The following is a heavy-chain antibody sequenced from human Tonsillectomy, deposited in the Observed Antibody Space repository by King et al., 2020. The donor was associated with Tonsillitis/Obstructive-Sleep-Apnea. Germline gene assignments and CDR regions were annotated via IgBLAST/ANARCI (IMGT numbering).Heavy chain of an antibody. CDR2: IYYSGST. Sequence: PVLVPPSATLSLPCPISGGSISNYYWSWIRQPPGKGLAWIGYIYYSGSTNYNPSLQSRVTLSVDTSKNQFSLKLRSVIAPDTAVYYCARGPYCGGDCYSFYYYYYYMDVWGKGTTVTVSS. D-gene: IGHD2-21*01. V-gene: IGHV4-59*01. CDR3: ARGPYCGGDCYSFYYYYYYMDV. J-gene: IGHJ6*03. CDR1: GGSISNYY.